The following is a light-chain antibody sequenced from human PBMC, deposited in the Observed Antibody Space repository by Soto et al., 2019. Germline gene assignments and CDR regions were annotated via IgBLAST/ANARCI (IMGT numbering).Light chain of an antibody. V-gene: IGLV2-14*03. CDR2: DVS. Sequence: QSVLTQPASVSGSPGQSITISCTGVSSDSGGYQYVSWYQQHPGKAPKLLIYDVSNRPSGVSNRFSGSESGTTASLTISGLQADDEADYYCSSFASSSRLEVFGTGTKVTVL. J-gene: IGLJ1*01. CDR1: SSDSGGYQY. CDR3: SSFASSSRLEV.